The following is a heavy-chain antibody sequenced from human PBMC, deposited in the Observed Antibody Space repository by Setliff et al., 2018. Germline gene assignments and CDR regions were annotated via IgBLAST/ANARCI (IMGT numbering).Heavy chain of an antibody. V-gene: IGHV1-3*01. CDR3: ARGPGGYGDSLDY. J-gene: IGHJ4*02. CDR2: INAGNGHT. Sequence: GASVKVSCKASGYTFTTYAIHWVRQAPGQRLEWMGWINAGNGHTKYSQDLQGRGTITRDTGASTVYMELTNLTSDDTAVYYCARGPGGYGDSLDYWGPGTLVTVSS. D-gene: IGHD5-12*01. CDR1: GYTFTTYA.